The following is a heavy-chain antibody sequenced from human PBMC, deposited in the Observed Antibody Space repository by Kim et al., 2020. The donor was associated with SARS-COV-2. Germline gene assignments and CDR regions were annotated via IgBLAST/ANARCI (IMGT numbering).Heavy chain of an antibody. D-gene: IGHD5-12*01. CDR3: ARDGGYSGYDDYYFDY. J-gene: IGHJ4*02. Sequence: SVKGRVTISRENSKNTLYLQMNSLRAEDTAVYYCARDGGYSGYDDYYFDYWGQGTLVTVSS. V-gene: IGHV3-66*01.